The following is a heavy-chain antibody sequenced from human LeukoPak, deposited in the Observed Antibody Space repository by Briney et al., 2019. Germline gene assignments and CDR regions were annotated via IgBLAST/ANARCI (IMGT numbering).Heavy chain of an antibody. CDR3: ARDNSVGDIAWWFDP. V-gene: IGHV1-46*01. J-gene: IGHJ5*02. CDR1: GYSFTSHY. D-gene: IGHD3-16*02. Sequence: ATVKVSCKASGYSFTSHYMHWVRQAPGQGLEWMGLINPSGSSTLYAQKFQGRVTMTRDMSTTTDYMELSSLRSEDTAVYYCARDNSVGDIAWWFDPWGQGTLVTVSS. CDR2: INPSGSST.